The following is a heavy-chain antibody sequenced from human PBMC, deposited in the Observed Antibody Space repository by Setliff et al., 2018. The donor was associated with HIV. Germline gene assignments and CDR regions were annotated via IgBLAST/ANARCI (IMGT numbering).Heavy chain of an antibody. V-gene: IGHV3-48*01. Sequence: PGGSLRLSCAASGFTFSYYSMNWVRQAPGKGLGWVSYISSSSSTIYYADSVKGRFTISRDDAKNSLYLQMNSLRAEDTAVYYCARGVVVAAHNWFDPWGQGTLVTVSS. CDR3: ARGVVVAAHNWFDP. J-gene: IGHJ5*02. CDR1: GFTFSYYS. D-gene: IGHD2-15*01. CDR2: ISSSSSTI.